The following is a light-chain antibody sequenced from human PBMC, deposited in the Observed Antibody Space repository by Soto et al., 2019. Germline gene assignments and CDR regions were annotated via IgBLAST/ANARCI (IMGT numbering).Light chain of an antibody. Sequence: AIQMTQSPSSLSASVGDRVTITCRASQDIGNDLAWYQQRPGKAPKLLIYAASSLQSGVPSTFSGSGSGTDFTLTISTLQPGDFATYYCLQDYNFPLSFGGGTKVEIK. CDR2: AAS. V-gene: IGKV1-6*01. J-gene: IGKJ4*01. CDR1: QDIGND. CDR3: LQDYNFPLS.